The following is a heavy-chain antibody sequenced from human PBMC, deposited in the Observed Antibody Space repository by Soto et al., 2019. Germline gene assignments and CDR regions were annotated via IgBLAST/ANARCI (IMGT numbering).Heavy chain of an antibody. CDR2: ISAYNGNT. CDR3: AKDLSQWLATSGYFDY. D-gene: IGHD6-19*01. CDR1: GYTFTSYG. V-gene: IGHV1-18*01. Sequence: ASVKVSCKASGYTFTSYGISWVRQAPGQGLEWMGWISAYNGNTNYAQKLQGRVTMTTDTSTSTAYMELRSLRAEDTAVYYCAKDLSQWLATSGYFDYWGQGTLVTVSS. J-gene: IGHJ4*02.